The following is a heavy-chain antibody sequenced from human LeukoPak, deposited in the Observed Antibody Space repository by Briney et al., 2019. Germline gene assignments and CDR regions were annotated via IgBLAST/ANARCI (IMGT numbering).Heavy chain of an antibody. J-gene: IGHJ3*02. CDR3: AFNYYDSTGNAFDI. V-gene: IGHV1-3*01. Sequence: ASVKVSCKASGYTFTSYAMHWVRQAPGQRLEWMGWINAGNGNTKYSQKFQGRVTITRDTSASTAYMGLSSLISEGTAVYYCAFNYYDSTGNAFDIWGQGTMVTVSS. D-gene: IGHD3-22*01. CDR1: GYTFTSYA. CDR2: INAGNGNT.